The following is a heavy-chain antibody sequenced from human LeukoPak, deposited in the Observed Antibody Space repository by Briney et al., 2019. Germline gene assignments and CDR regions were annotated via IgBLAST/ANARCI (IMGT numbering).Heavy chain of an antibody. J-gene: IGHJ4*02. CDR1: GGSFSGYY. Sequence: SETLSLTCAVYGGSFSGYYWRWIRQPPGKGLEWIGEINHSGSTNYNPSLKSRVTISVDTSKNQFSLKLSSVTAADTAVYYCARGLRGSAVTTMYYFDYWGQGTLVTVSS. V-gene: IGHV4-34*01. CDR2: INHSGST. D-gene: IGHD4-17*01. CDR3: ARGLRGSAVTTMYYFDY.